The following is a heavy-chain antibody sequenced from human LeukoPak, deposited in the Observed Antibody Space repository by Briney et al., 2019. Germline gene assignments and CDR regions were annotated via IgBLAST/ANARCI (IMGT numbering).Heavy chain of an antibody. CDR2: ISCNSGSI. CDR3: AKDKGWSSGWYWFDP. J-gene: IGHJ5*02. Sequence: GGSLRLSCAASGFTFSSYAMSWVRQAPGKGLEWVSGISCNSGSIGYADSVKGRFTISRDNAKNSLYLQMNSLRAEDTALYYCAKDKGWSSGWYWFDPWGQGTLVTVSS. D-gene: IGHD6-19*01. V-gene: IGHV3-9*01. CDR1: GFTFSSYA.